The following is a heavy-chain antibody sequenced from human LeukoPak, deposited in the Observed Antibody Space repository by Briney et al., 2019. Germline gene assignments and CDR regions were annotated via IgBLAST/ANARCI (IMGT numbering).Heavy chain of an antibody. CDR1: GFTFSYYD. Sequence: GGSLRLSCAASGFTFSYYDMHWVRQATGKGLEWVSTILSTGDTYYAGSVKDRFAISRDNSKNTVYLQMNSLRAEDTAVYYCARAGSYYYDSSGFYRPNDYWGQGTLVTVSS. J-gene: IGHJ4*02. CDR3: ARAGSYYYDSSGFYRPNDY. V-gene: IGHV3-13*04. CDR2: ILSTGDT. D-gene: IGHD3-22*01.